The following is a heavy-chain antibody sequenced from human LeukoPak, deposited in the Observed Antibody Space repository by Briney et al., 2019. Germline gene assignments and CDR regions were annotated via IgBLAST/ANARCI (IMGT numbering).Heavy chain of an antibody. J-gene: IGHJ4*02. CDR2: INPNSGGT. Sequence: ASVKVSCKASGYTFTGYYMHWVRQAPGQGLEWMGWINPNSGGTNYAQKFQGRVTMTRDTSISSAYMELSRLRSDDTAVYYYVRDLYDFWRGVGCYWGQGTLVTVSS. D-gene: IGHD3-3*01. CDR3: VRDLYDFWRGVGCY. CDR1: GYTFTGYY. V-gene: IGHV1-2*02.